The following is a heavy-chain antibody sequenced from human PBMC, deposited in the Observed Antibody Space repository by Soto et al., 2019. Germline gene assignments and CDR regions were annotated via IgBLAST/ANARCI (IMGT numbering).Heavy chain of an antibody. V-gene: IGHV1-8*01. Sequence: ASVKVSCKASGYTFTSYDINWVRQATGQGLEWMGWMNPNSGNTGYAQKFQGRVTMTRNTSISTAYMELSSLRSEDTAVYYCARAVVSVAMYIFWFDPWGQGTLLTVSS. J-gene: IGHJ5*02. CDR2: MNPNSGNT. CDR3: ARAVVSVAMYIFWFDP. D-gene: IGHD2-2*01. CDR1: GYTFTSYD.